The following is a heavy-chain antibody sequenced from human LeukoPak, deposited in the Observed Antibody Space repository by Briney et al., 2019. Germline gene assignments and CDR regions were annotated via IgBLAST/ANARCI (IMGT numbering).Heavy chain of an antibody. J-gene: IGHJ2*01. CDR1: GFTFSSYA. Sequence: GGSLRLSCAASGFTFSSYAMSWVRQAPGKGLEWVSAISGSGGSTYYADSVKGRFTISRDNSKNTLYLQMNSLRAEDTAVYYCAKCWPGSHYSAHWYFDLWGHGTLVTVSS. CDR3: AKCWPGSHYSAHWYFDL. V-gene: IGHV3-23*01. D-gene: IGHD1-26*01. CDR2: ISGSGGST.